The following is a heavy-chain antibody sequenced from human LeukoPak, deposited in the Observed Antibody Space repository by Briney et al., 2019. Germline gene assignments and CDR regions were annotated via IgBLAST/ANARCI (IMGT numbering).Heavy chain of an antibody. CDR2: IYYSGST. J-gene: IGHJ4*02. CDR1: GGSINSYY. Sequence: SETLSLTCSVSGGSINSYYWSWIRQPPGKGLEWLGYIYYSGSTNYNPSLKSRITISVDTSKNQFSLKLSSVTAADTAVYYCARARIAVAGDFDYWGQGTLVTVSS. V-gene: IGHV4-59*12. CDR3: ARARIAVAGDFDY. D-gene: IGHD6-19*01.